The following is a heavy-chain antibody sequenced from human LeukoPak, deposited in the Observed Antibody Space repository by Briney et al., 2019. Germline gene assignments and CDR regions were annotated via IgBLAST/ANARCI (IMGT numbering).Heavy chain of an antibody. CDR3: ARAPSSSWYLYCFDW. J-gene: IGHJ4*02. V-gene: IGHV1-18*01. Sequence: ASVKVSCKASGYTFTSYGISWVRQAPGQGLEWMGWISAYNGNTNYAQKLQGRVTMTTDTSTSTAYMELRSLRSDDTAVYYCARAPSSSWYLYCFDWWGQGTLVTVSA. CDR2: ISAYNGNT. D-gene: IGHD6-13*01. CDR1: GYTFTSYG.